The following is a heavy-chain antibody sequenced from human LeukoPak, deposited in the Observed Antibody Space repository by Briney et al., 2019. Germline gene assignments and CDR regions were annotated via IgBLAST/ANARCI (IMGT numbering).Heavy chain of an antibody. CDR1: GGSFSGYY. D-gene: IGHD6-13*01. CDR3: ARSRGYSSSWRVVNY. J-gene: IGHJ4*02. V-gene: IGHV4-34*01. Sequence: SESLSLTCAVYGGSFSGYYWSWIRQPPGKGLEWIGEINHSGSTNYNPPLKSRVTISVDTSKNQFSLKLSSVTAADTAVYYCARSRGYSSSWRVVNYWGQGTLVTVSS. CDR2: INHSGST.